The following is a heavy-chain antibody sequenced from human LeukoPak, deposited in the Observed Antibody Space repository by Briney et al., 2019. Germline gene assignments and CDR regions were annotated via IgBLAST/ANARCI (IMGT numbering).Heavy chain of an antibody. CDR1: GFIFSNVW. CDR2: IKSKTDGGTT. J-gene: IGHJ6*03. CDR3: TTEEYYDGSGYYYPSDYYYMDV. Sequence: GGSLRLSCVVSGFIFSNVWMSWVRQAAGKGPEWVGRIKSKTDGGTTDYAAPVKGRFSISRDNSKNTLYLQMNSLKTEDTAVYYCTTEEYYDGSGYYYPSDYYYMDVWGKGTTVTISS. D-gene: IGHD3-22*01. V-gene: IGHV3-15*01.